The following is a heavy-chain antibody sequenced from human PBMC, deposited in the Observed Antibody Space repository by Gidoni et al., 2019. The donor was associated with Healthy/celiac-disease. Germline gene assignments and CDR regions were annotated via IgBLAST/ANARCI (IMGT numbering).Heavy chain of an antibody. V-gene: IGHV1-3*01. CDR3: ARVGGRVMIGNWFDP. D-gene: IGHD3-22*01. Sequence: QVQLVQSGAEVKKPGASVKVSCKASGYTFTSYAMHWVRQAPGQRLEWMGWINAGNGNTKYSQKFQGRVTITRDTSASTAYMELSSLRSEDTAVYYCARVGGRVMIGNWFDPWGQGTLVTVSS. CDR2: INAGNGNT. CDR1: GYTFTSYA. J-gene: IGHJ5*02.